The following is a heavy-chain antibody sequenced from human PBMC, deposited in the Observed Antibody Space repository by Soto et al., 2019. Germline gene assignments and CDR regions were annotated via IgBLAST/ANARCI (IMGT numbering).Heavy chain of an antibody. CDR2: LSWNSGFS. D-gene: IGHD3-22*01. CDR3: AKGRGTIVVTDAYDI. J-gene: IGHJ3*02. V-gene: IGHV3-9*01. Sequence: GGSLRLSCGVSGFSFDDYTMHWVRQAPGKGPEWVASLSWNSGFSGYADSVKGRFTISRDNAQSSVHLQMNNLRTEDTALYYCAKGRGTIVVTDAYDIWGQGTMVTVSS. CDR1: GFSFDDYT.